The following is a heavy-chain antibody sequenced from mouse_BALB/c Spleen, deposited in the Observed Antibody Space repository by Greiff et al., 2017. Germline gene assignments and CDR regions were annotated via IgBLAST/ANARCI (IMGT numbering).Heavy chain of an antibody. V-gene: IGHV14-3*02. CDR2: IDPANGNT. Sequence: VQLQQSGAELVKPGASVKLSCTASGFNIKDTYMHWVKQRPEQGLEWIGRIDPANGNTKYDPKFQGKATITADTSSNTAYLQLSSLTSEDTAVYYCARIGIYYDYDRVYLGQGTSVTVSS. J-gene: IGHJ4*01. CDR1: GFNIKDTY. D-gene: IGHD2-4*01. CDR3: ARIGIYYDYDRVY.